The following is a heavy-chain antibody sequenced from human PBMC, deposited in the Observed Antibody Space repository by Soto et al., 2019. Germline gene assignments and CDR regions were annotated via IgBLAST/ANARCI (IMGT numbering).Heavy chain of an antibody. D-gene: IGHD3-22*01. Sequence: LXLTCTVAGFSISSGGYYWIWIRQHPGKGLEWIGYIYYSGSTYYNPSLKSRVTISVDTSKNQFSLKLSSVTAADTAVYYCARDSSGYLDDWGQGTLVTVSS. V-gene: IGHV4-31*03. CDR3: ARDSSGYLDD. CDR1: GFSISSGGYY. J-gene: IGHJ4*02. CDR2: IYYSGST.